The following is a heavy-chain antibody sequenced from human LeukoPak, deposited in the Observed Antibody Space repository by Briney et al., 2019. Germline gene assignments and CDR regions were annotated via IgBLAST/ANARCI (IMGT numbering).Heavy chain of an antibody. CDR1: GFTFSSYA. V-gene: IGHV3-30-3*01. CDR3: ARGRHLGDYYGMDV. CDR2: ISYDGSNK. Sequence: GRSLRLSCAASGFTFSSYAMHWVRQAPGKGLEWVAVISYDGSNKYYADSVKGRFTISRDNSKNTLYLQMNSLRAEDTAVYYCARGRHLGDYYGMDVWGQGTTVTVSS. J-gene: IGHJ6*02. D-gene: IGHD2-15*01.